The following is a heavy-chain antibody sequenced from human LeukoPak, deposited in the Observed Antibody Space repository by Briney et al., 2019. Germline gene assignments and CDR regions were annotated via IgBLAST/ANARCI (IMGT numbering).Heavy chain of an antibody. V-gene: IGHV4-34*01. CDR2: INHSGST. Sequence: SETLSLTCAVYGGSFSGYYWSWIRQPPGKGLEWIGEINHSGSTNYNPSLKSRVTTSVDTSKNQFSLKLSSVTAADTAVYYCARGLDYYGSGSYYKRRGWFDPWGQGTLVTVSS. CDR3: ARGLDYYGSGSYYKRRGWFDP. D-gene: IGHD3-10*01. J-gene: IGHJ5*02. CDR1: GGSFSGYY.